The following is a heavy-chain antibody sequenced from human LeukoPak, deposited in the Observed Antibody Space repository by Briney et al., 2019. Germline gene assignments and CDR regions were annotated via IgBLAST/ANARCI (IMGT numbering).Heavy chain of an antibody. Sequence: PGGSLRLSCAASGFTFSSYWMSWVRQAPGKGLEWVANIKQDGSEKYYVDSVKGRFTISRDNAKNSLYLQMNSLRAEDTAVYYCARDSTHYYDRSGYTEDYWGQGTLVTVSS. V-gene: IGHV3-7*01. CDR1: GFTFSSYW. CDR3: ARDSTHYYDRSGYTEDY. D-gene: IGHD3-22*01. CDR2: IKQDGSEK. J-gene: IGHJ4*02.